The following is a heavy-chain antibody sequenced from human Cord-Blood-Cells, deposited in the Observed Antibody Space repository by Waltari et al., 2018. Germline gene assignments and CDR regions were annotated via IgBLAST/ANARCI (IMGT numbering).Heavy chain of an antibody. D-gene: IGHD3-3*01. J-gene: IGHJ3*02. CDR1: GYSISSGYY. CDR2: IYHSGGT. V-gene: IGHV4-38-2*01. Sequence: QVQLQESGPGLVKPSETLSLTCAVSGYSISSGYYWGWIRQPPGKGLEWIGSIYHSGGTYSNPSLKGRVTISVDTSKNQSSLKLSSVTAADTAVYYCAGLDVLRFLEWFDAFDIWGQGTMVTVSS. CDR3: AGLDVLRFLEWFDAFDI.